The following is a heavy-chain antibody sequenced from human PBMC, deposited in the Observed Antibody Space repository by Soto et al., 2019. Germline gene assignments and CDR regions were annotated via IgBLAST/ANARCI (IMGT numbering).Heavy chain of an antibody. V-gene: IGHV1-18*04. J-gene: IGHJ6*02. Sequence: GASVKVSCKASGYTFTSYGITWVRQAPGQGLEWMGWISAYNGNTNYAQKIQGRVTMTTDTSASTAYMTLRSLRSDDTAVYYCARALRGELPYYFYGMDVWGRGTTVTVSS. CDR2: ISAYNGNT. CDR1: GYTFTSYG. CDR3: ARALRGELPYYFYGMDV. D-gene: IGHD1-26*01.